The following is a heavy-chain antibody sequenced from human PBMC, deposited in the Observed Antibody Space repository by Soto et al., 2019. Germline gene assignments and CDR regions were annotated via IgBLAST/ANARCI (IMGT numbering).Heavy chain of an antibody. Sequence: EVQLVESGGGLVQPGGSLKLSCAASGFSFSGSAMHWVRQASGNGLEWVGRIRSKVKNYATGYSASVKGRFTISRDNSKNTLYLQMNSLRAEDTAVYYCARDHHIPTISDIVVVPAAIYATPYYYYGMDVWGQGTTVTVSS. CDR3: ARDHHIPTISDIVVVPAAIYATPYYYYGMDV. D-gene: IGHD2-2*02. CDR2: IRSKVKNYAT. J-gene: IGHJ6*02. CDR1: GFSFSGSA. V-gene: IGHV3-73*02.